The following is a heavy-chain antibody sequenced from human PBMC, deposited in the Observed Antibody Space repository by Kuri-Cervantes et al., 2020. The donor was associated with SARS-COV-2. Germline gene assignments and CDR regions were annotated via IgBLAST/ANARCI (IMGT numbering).Heavy chain of an antibody. V-gene: IGHV4-39*01. D-gene: IGHD5-12*01. Sequence: SETLSPTCTVSGGPISSSSYYWGWIRQPPGKGLEWIGSIYYSGSTYYNPSLKSRVTISVDTSKNQFSLKLSSVTAADTAVYYCATVARGAIVATIREGFDYWGQGTLVTVSS. CDR1: GGPISSSSYY. CDR3: ATVARGAIVATIREGFDY. J-gene: IGHJ4*02. CDR2: IYYSGST.